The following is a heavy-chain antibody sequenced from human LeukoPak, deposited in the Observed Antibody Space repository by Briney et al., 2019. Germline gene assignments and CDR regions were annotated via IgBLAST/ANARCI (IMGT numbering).Heavy chain of an antibody. J-gene: IGHJ3*02. V-gene: IGHV1-69*04. CDR1: GGTFSSYA. Sequence: GASVKVSCKASGGTFSSYAISWVRQAPGQGLEWMGRVIPILGIANYAQKFQGRVTITADKSTSTAYMELSSLRSEDTAVYYCARFYDSSDRGAFDIWGQGTMVTVSS. D-gene: IGHD3-22*01. CDR3: ARFYDSSDRGAFDI. CDR2: VIPILGIA.